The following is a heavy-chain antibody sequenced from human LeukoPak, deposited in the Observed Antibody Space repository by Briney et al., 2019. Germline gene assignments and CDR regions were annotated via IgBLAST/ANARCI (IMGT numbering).Heavy chain of an antibody. V-gene: IGHV1-69*08. Sequence: GSPVKVSCKTSGGTFRSHIFSWVRQAPGQGLEWMGRITPVIDSAKYAQKFRDRLTITADTSTGTAYMELSSLTPDDTALYYCTRVNLRGSQYNWFDPWGQGTLVIVSS. CDR2: ITPVIDSA. J-gene: IGHJ5*02. CDR3: TRVNLRGSQYNWFDP. CDR1: GGTFRSHI. D-gene: IGHD1-26*01.